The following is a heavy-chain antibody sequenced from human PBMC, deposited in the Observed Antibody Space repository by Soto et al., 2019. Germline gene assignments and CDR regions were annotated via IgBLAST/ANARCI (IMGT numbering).Heavy chain of an antibody. J-gene: IGHJ5*02. CDR1: GFTFSSYA. V-gene: IGHV3-23*01. CDR3: AKALFPPPMDWFDP. Sequence: GGSLRLSCAASGFTFSSYAMSWVRQAPGKGLEWVSAISGSGGSTYYADSVKGRFTTSRDSSKNTLYLQMNSLRAEDTAVYYCAKALFPPPMDWFDPWGQGTLVTVSS. CDR2: ISGSGGST.